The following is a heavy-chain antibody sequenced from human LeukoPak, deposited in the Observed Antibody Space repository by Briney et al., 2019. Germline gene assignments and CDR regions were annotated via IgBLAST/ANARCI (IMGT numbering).Heavy chain of an antibody. CDR1: GFTFDDYG. CDR2: ISSSSSYI. Sequence: GGSLRLSCAASGFTFDDYGMSWVRQAPGKGLEWVSSISSSSSYIYYADSVKGRFTISRDNAKNSLYLQMNSLRAEDTAVYYCARRGVYGSGAFYLDYWGQGTLVTVSS. V-gene: IGHV3-21*01. CDR3: ARRGVYGSGAFYLDY. J-gene: IGHJ4*02. D-gene: IGHD3-10*01.